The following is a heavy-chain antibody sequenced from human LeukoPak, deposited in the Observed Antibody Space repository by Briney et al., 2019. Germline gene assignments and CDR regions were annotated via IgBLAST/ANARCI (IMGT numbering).Heavy chain of an antibody. CDR3: ACNAPNLFDP. V-gene: IGHV1-69*05. J-gene: IGHJ5*02. D-gene: IGHD2/OR15-2a*01. CDR1: GGTFSSYA. CDR2: IIPIFGTA. Sequence: ASVKVSCKASGGTFSSYAISWVRQAPGQGLEWMGGIIPIFGTANYAQKFQGRVTITTDESTSTAYMELSSLRSEDTAVYYCACNAPNLFDPWGQGTLVTVSS.